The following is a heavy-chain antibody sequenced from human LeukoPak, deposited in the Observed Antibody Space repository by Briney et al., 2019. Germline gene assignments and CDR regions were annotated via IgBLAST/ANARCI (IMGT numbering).Heavy chain of an antibody. CDR2: LNPSGTT. D-gene: IGHD4-17*01. CDR1: GDSISRNIYY. Sequence: SQTLSLTCTVSGDSISRNIYYWCWIRQSAGKGLEWIGRLNPSGTTSSNPSLKSRLTMSLDPSENKFPLKLSSVTPADTALHYCARGRPYGDYFDYWGQGSLVTVSS. J-gene: IGHJ4*02. CDR3: ARGRPYGDYFDY. V-gene: IGHV4-61*02.